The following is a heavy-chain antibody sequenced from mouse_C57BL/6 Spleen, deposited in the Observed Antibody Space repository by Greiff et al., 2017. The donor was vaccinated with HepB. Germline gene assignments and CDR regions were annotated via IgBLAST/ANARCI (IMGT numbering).Heavy chain of an antibody. CDR1: GFTFSSYT. CDR2: ISGGGGNT. J-gene: IGHJ2*01. Sequence: EVQVVESGGGLVKPGGSLKLSCAASGFTFSSYTMSWVRQTPEKRLEWVATISGGGGNTYYPDSVKGRFTISRDNAQNTLYLQMSSLRSEDTALYYCARHAYEGDYFDYWGHSTTLTVSS. CDR3: ARHAYEGDYFDY. D-gene: IGHD6-5*01. V-gene: IGHV5-9*01.